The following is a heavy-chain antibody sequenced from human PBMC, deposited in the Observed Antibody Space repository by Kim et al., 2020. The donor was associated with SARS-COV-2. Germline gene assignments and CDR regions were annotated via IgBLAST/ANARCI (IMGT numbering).Heavy chain of an antibody. V-gene: IGHV3-30*07. Sequence: SVKGRFTISKDNSTNTLYRQMNSLRAEDTAVYYCARVYCSSTSCYSPPDYWGQGTLVTVSS. J-gene: IGHJ4*02. CDR3: ARVYCSSTSCYSPPDY. D-gene: IGHD2-2*01.